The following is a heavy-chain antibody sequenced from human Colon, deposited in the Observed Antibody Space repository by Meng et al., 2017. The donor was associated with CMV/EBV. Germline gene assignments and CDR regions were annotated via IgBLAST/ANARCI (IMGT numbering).Heavy chain of an antibody. V-gene: IGHV3-74*01. Sequence: GGSLRLSCAASGFTFSSYWMHWVRQAPGKGLVWVSRINSDGSSTSYAESVKGRFTISRDNAKNTLYLQMNSLRAEDTAVYYCARDEKYYYYYGMDVWGQGTTVTVSS. CDR1: GFTFSSYW. CDR3: ARDEKYYYYYGMDV. CDR2: INSDGSST. J-gene: IGHJ6*02.